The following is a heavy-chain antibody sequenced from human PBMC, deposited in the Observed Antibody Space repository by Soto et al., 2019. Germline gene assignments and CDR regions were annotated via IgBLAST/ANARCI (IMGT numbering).Heavy chain of an antibody. Sequence: QAGGSLRLSCAASGFTFSNYGMHWVRQTPGKGLEWVAVISFDGSREFYTDSVKGRFTISRDNSKNTLYLQMNSLKTEDTAMYYCAKDPKCCTIGSHFLDNWFDPWGQGTLVTVSS. CDR1: GFTFSNYG. J-gene: IGHJ5*02. CDR2: ISFDGSRE. CDR3: AKDPKCCTIGSHFLDNWFDP. D-gene: IGHD2-8*01. V-gene: IGHV3-30*18.